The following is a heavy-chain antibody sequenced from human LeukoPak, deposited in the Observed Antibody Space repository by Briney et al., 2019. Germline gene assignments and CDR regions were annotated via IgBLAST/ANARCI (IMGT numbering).Heavy chain of an antibody. CDR2: ISGSGGGT. CDR3: SKRGAYYFDY. Sequence: GGSLRLSCAASGLTFSTYAMSWVRQAPGXXLEWVSSISGSGGGTYYEDSVKGRFTISRDNSKNSLFLQMNNLRAEDTAVYYCSKRGAYYFDYWGQGTLVTVSS. J-gene: IGHJ4*02. CDR1: GLTFSTYA. D-gene: IGHD1-26*01. V-gene: IGHV3-23*01.